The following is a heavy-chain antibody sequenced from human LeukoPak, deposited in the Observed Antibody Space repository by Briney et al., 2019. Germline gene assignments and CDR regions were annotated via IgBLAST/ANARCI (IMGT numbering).Heavy chain of an antibody. CDR1: GGSISSGSYY. D-gene: IGHD2-2*02. V-gene: IGHV4-61*02. CDR3: AGVRQDIVVVPAAITRHYYYMDV. Sequence: SETLSLTCTVSGGSISSGSYYWSWIRQPAGKGLEWIGRIYTSGSTNYNPSLKSRVTISVDTSKNQFSLKLSSVTAADTAVYYCAGVRQDIVVVPAAITRHYYYMDVWGKGTTVTISS. J-gene: IGHJ6*03. CDR2: IYTSGST.